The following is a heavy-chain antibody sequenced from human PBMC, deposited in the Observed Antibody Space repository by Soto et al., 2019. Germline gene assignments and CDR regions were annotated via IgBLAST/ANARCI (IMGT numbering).Heavy chain of an antibody. V-gene: IGHV1-69*01. Sequence: QVQLVQSAYEVKKPGSSVKVSCKASGGSFGSSAVSWVRQAPGQGLEWMGGITPVFGTPEYAQKFQGRVTITADESTSTVYMELRSLSSEDTAVYFCAGGDLATLAYFDYWGQGTLITVSS. CDR1: GGSFGSSA. J-gene: IGHJ4*02. CDR2: ITPVFGTP. CDR3: AGGDLATLAYFDY. D-gene: IGHD5-12*01.